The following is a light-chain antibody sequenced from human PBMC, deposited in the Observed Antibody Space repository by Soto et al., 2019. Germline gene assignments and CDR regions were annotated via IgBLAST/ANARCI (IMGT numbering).Light chain of an antibody. Sequence: QSALTQPPSVSGAPGQRVTISCTGSSSNIGAGYDVHWYQQFPGTAPKLLIYGNNNRPSGVPDRFSGSKSATSASLAITGLQAEDEADYYCQSYDSSLSALFGTGTKVTVL. J-gene: IGLJ1*01. V-gene: IGLV1-40*01. CDR3: QSYDSSLSAL. CDR2: GNN. CDR1: SSNIGAGYD.